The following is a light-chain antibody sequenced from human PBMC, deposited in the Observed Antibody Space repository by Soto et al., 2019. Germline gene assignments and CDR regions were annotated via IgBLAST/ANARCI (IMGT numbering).Light chain of an antibody. J-gene: IGKJ2*01. Sequence: AIRMTQSPSSLSASTGDRVTITCRASQGISSYLAWYQQKPGKAPKLLIYAASTLQSGVPSRFSGSGSGTDFTLTISCLQSEDFATSYCQQYYSYPRTFGQGTKLEIK. CDR3: QQYYSYPRT. V-gene: IGKV1-8*01. CDR2: AAS. CDR1: QGISSY.